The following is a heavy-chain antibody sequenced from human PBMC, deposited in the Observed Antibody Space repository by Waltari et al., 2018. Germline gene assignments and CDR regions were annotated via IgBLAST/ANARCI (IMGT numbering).Heavy chain of an antibody. D-gene: IGHD3-10*01. J-gene: IGHJ3*02. CDR2: IYYSGRN. CDR3: ARGLRGAGAFDI. V-gene: IGHV4-31*03. CDR1: GGSISSGGYY. Sequence: QVQLQESGPGLVKPSQTLSLTCTVSGGSISSGGYYWSWIRQHPGKGLEWIGYIYYSGRNHYNPSLKSRVTIAVDTSKNQFSLKLSSVTAADTAVYYCARGLRGAGAFDIWGQGTMVTVSS.